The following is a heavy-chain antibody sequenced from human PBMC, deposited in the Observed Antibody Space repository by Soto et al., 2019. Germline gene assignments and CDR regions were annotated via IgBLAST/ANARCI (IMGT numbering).Heavy chain of an antibody. J-gene: IGHJ3*02. CDR1: GASLGGFH. D-gene: IGHD3-16*01. CDR3: ARSPLGYDYVRQTWREVGDSFDI. CDR2: LIHGGST. Sequence: KSSETLSLTCAIYGASLGGFHWTWFRQAPGKGLEWIGELIHGGSTNYNPSLKGRVSFSLDTSKNQFSLHLMSVTAADTAVYYCARSPLGYDYVRQTWREVGDSFDIWGRGTLVTVSS. V-gene: IGHV4-34*12.